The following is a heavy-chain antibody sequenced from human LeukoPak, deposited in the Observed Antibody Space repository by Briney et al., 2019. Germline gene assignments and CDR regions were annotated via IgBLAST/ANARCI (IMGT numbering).Heavy chain of an antibody. J-gene: IGHJ4*02. Sequence: PGGSLRLSCAASGFTFVSYAMSWVRQAPGKGLEWVSGSSGSGGKTYYADSVKGRFTISRDNSKNTLYLQMNSLRAEDTAVYYCAKAPDYDILTGSYFDYWGQGTLVTVSS. CDR2: SSGSGGKT. CDR1: GFTFVSYA. D-gene: IGHD3-9*01. CDR3: AKAPDYDILTGSYFDY. V-gene: IGHV3-23*01.